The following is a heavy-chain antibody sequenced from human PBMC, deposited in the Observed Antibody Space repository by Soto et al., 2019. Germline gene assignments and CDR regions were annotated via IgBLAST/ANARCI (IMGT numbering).Heavy chain of an antibody. J-gene: IGHJ5*02. CDR3: AKDRSASVRRHWFDP. D-gene: IGHD2-15*01. CDR1: GFTFSSYA. CDR2: ISYDGSNK. Sequence: QVQLVESGGGVVQPGRSLRLSCAASGFTFSSYAMHWVRQAPGKGLEWVAVISYDGSNKYYADSVKGRFTISRDNSKNTLYLQMNSLRAEDTAIYYCAKDRSASVRRHWFDPWGQGTLVTVSS. V-gene: IGHV3-30-3*01.